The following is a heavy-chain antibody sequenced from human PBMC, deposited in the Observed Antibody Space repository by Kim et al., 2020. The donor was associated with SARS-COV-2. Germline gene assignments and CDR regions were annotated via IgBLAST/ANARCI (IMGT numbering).Heavy chain of an antibody. V-gene: IGHV3-53*04. CDR3: AREPDCSSTSCLSR. D-gene: IGHD2-2*01. Sequence: ADSVKGRFTISRHNSKNTLYLQMNSLRAEDTAVYYWAREPDCSSTSCLSRWGQGTLVTVSS. J-gene: IGHJ4*02.